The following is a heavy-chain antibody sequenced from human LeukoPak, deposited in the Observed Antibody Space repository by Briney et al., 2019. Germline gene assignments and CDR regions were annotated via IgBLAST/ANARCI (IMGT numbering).Heavy chain of an antibody. Sequence: ASVKVSCKASGYTFTSYDINWVRQAPGQGLEWMGWMNPNSGNTRYAQKVQGRITMTRDTSISTAYMELSSLRSEDTAVYYCARGPTLVRGVIMPDSVGGMDVWGQGTTVTVSS. V-gene: IGHV1-8*02. J-gene: IGHJ6*02. D-gene: IGHD3-10*01. CDR3: ARGPTLVRGVIMPDSVGGMDV. CDR2: MNPNSGNT. CDR1: GYTFTSYD.